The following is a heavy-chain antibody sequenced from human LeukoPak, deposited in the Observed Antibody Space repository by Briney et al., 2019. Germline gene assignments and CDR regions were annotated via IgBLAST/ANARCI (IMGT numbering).Heavy chain of an antibody. J-gene: IGHJ4*02. CDR2: IYPGDSDT. D-gene: IGHD2-2*01. CDR3: AMTTQYQLLSFDY. V-gene: IGHV5-51*01. Sequence: GASLKISCKGSGYSFTSYWIGWVRQMPGKGLEWMGIIYPGDSDTRYSPSFQGQVTISADKSISTAYLQWSSLKASDTAMYYCAMTTQYQLLSFDYWGQGTLVTVSS. CDR1: GYSFTSYW.